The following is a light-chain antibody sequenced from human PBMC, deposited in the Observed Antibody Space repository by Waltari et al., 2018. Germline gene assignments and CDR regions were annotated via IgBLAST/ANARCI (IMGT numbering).Light chain of an antibody. Sequence: DIQMTQSPSTLSASVGDRFTITCRASQSISDWLAWYQQKPGKAPKLLIYDASTLESGVPSRFSGSGSGTEFTLTISSLQPDDFATYYCQQYNDWSTFGQGTKLEI. J-gene: IGKJ2*01. CDR2: DAS. CDR1: QSISDW. V-gene: IGKV1-5*01. CDR3: QQYNDWST.